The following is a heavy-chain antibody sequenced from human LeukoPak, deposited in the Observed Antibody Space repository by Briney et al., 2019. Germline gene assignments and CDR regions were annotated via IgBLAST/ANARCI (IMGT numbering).Heavy chain of an antibody. CDR1: GFTFSDYY. D-gene: IGHD2-15*01. Sequence: GGSLRLSCAASGFTFSDYYMSWIRQAPGKGLEWVSYIRSSGSTIYYADSVKGRFTISRDNAKNSLYLQMNSLRAEDTAVYYRASRILCSGGFCYFGDAFDIWGQGTMVTVSS. CDR2: IRSSGSTI. V-gene: IGHV3-11*01. CDR3: ASRILCSGGFCYFGDAFDI. J-gene: IGHJ3*02.